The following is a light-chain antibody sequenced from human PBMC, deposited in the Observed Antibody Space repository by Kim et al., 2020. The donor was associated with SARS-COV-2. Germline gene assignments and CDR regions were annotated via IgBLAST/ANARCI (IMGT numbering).Light chain of an antibody. V-gene: IGKV1-39*01. CDR1: QSISNY. CDR3: QQSYSNPPEYT. J-gene: IGKJ2*01. Sequence: IQMTQSPSSLSASVGDRVTITCRASQSISNYLNWYQQRPGKAPKVLIYAASILQSGVPSRFSSSGSGTDFTLTISSLQPEDFATYYCQQSYSNPPEYTFGQGTKLEI. CDR2: AAS.